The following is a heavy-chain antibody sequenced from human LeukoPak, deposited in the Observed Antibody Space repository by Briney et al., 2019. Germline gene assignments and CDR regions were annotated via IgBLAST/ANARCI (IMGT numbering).Heavy chain of an antibody. D-gene: IGHD3-9*01. CDR2: IIPIFGTA. CDR3: ARAPGGRILTGNPSDAFDI. CDR1: GGTFSSYA. V-gene: IGHV1-69*01. J-gene: IGHJ3*02. Sequence: SVKVSCKASGGTFSSYAISWVRQAPGQGLEWMGGIIPIFGTANYAQKFQGRVTITADESTSTAYMELSSLRSEDTAVYYCARAPGGRILTGNPSDAFDICGQGTKVTVSS.